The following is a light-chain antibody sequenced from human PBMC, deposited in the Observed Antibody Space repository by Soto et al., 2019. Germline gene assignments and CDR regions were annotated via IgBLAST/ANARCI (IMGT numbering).Light chain of an antibody. V-gene: IGKV1-5*01. J-gene: IGKJ1*01. CDR3: QHYNQYPWT. CDR1: QTINTW. CDR2: DAS. Sequence: DIQMTQSPSTLSASVGDRVTITCRASQTINTWLAWYQQKPGKAPLLLIFDASTLKSGVPSRFSGSGSGTEFTLTISSLQPDDLATYYCQHYNQYPWTFGQGTKVEIK.